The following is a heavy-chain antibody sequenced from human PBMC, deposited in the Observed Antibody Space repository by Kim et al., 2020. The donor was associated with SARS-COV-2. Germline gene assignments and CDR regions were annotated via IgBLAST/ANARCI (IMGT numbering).Heavy chain of an antibody. D-gene: IGHD3-3*01. J-gene: IGHJ6*02. Sequence: GGSLRLSCAASGFTFSSYGMHWVRQAPGKGLEWVAVIWYDGSNKYYADSVKGRFTISRDNSKNTLYLQMNSLRAEDTAVYYCAKDGEGVVIMFHGMDVWGQGTTVTVSS. CDR2: IWYDGSNK. CDR3: AKDGEGVVIMFHGMDV. V-gene: IGHV3-33*06. CDR1: GFTFSSYG.